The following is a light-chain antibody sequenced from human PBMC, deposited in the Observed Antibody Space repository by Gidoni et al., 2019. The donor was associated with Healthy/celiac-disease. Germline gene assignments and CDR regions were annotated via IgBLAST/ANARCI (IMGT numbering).Light chain of an antibody. CDR3: AAWDDSLNGSYV. CDR1: SSNIGSNT. CDR2: SNN. J-gene: IGLJ1*01. Sequence: QPVLTQPPSESGTPGPRVTISCSGSSSNIGSNTVTWYQQLPGTAPKLLIYSNNQRPSGVPDRFSGSKSGTSASLAISGLQSEDEADYYCAAWDDSLNGSYVFGTGTKVTVL. V-gene: IGLV1-44*01.